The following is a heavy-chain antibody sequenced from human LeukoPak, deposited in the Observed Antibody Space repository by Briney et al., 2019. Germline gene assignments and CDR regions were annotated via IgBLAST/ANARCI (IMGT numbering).Heavy chain of an antibody. V-gene: IGHV4-31*03. D-gene: IGHD3-16*01. CDR1: GGSITGGGYY. CDR2: IYYSGST. CDR3: ASVTYTYNAGVY. J-gene: IGHJ4*02. Sequence: PSETLSLTCNVSGGSITGGGYYWTWIRQHSGKGLEWIGYIYYSGSTYYNPSLKSRVTISVDTSKNQFSLKLTSVTAADTAVYYCASVTYTYNAGVYWGQGTLVTVSS.